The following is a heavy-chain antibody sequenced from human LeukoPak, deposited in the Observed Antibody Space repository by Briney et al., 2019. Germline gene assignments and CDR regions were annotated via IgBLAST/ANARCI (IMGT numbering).Heavy chain of an antibody. J-gene: IGHJ4*02. D-gene: IGHD1-7*01. V-gene: IGHV1-18*01. CDR2: ISAYNGQT. CDR3: AGVAGFYWNSDSFDY. CDR1: GYTFTSYA. Sequence: GASVKVSCKASGYTFTSYAMHWVRQAPGQRLEWMGWISAYNGQTNYAQKVQDRVTMTIDTSTKTAYMELRSLGSDDTAVYYCAGVAGFYWNSDSFDYWGQGTQVTVSS.